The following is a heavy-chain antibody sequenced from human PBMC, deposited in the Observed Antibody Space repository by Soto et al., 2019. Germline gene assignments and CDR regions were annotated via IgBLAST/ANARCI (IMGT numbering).Heavy chain of an antibody. CDR3: ARWKHKGFGVVPWFDP. J-gene: IGHJ5*02. D-gene: IGHD3-3*01. V-gene: IGHV4-31*03. Sequence: QVHLQESGPGLVKPSQTLSLTCTVSGGSISSGGYYWSWIRQHPGQGLEWIGYIYYSGSTYYNPSLKSRVTISVDTSKKPFSLELSSVTAAYTAVYYCARWKHKGFGVVPWFDPWGQGPLVTVSS. CDR1: GGSISSGGYY. CDR2: IYYSGST.